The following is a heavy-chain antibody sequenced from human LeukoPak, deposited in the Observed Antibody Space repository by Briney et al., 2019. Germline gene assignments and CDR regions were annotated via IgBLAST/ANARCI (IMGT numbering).Heavy chain of an antibody. CDR1: GDSISPYY. CDR2: IYSIGST. V-gene: IGHV4-4*07. Sequence: PSETLSLTCNVSGDSISPYYWNWIRQPAGEGLEWIGRIYSIGSTNYNPSLKSGITMSIETSKSQFSLKLTSVTAADTAVYYCARSPVLRFFDWSENWFDPWGQGTPVTVSS. D-gene: IGHD3-9*01. CDR3: ARSPVLRFFDWSENWFDP. J-gene: IGHJ5*02.